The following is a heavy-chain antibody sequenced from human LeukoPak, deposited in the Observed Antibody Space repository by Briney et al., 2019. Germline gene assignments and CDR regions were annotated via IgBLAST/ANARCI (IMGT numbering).Heavy chain of an antibody. CDR3: ARDLSIAVFDY. CDR2: IWYDGRNK. V-gene: IGHV3-33*01. D-gene: IGHD6-19*01. CDR1: GFTFTSYG. Sequence: PGGSLRLSCAASGFTFTSYGMHWVRQAPGKGLEWVAVIWYDGRNKYYVDSVKGRFTISRDNSKNTVYLQINSLRAEDTAVYFCARDLSIAVFDYWGQGTLVTVSS. J-gene: IGHJ4*02.